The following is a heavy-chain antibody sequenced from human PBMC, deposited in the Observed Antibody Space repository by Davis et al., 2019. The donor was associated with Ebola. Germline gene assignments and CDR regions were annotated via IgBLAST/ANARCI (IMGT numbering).Heavy chain of an antibody. Sequence: GGSLRLSCAASGFTFSSYSMNWVRQAPGKGLEWVSAISGSGGSTYYADSVKGRFTISRDNAKNSLYLQMNSLRDEDTAVYYCAAGYYYGMDVWGQGTTVTVSS. J-gene: IGHJ6*02. CDR2: ISGSGGST. D-gene: IGHD6-13*01. CDR1: GFTFSSYS. CDR3: AAGYYYGMDV. V-gene: IGHV3-23*01.